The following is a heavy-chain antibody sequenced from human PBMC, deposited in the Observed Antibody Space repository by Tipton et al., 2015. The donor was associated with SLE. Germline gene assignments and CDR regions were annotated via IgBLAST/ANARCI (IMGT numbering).Heavy chain of an antibody. D-gene: IGHD1-26*01. CDR1: GFTFSSYA. V-gene: IGHV3-23*03. CDR3: AKDGGSYQGEFDY. CDR2: IYSGGNT. J-gene: IGHJ4*02. Sequence: SLRLSCAASGFTFSSYAMSWVRQAPGKGLEWVSVIYSGGNTYYADSVKGRFTISRDNSKNTLYLQMNSLRAEDTAVYYCAKDGGSYQGEFDYWGQGTLVTVSS.